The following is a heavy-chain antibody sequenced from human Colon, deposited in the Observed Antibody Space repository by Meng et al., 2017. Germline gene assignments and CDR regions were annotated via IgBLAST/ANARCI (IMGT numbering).Heavy chain of an antibody. J-gene: IGHJ4*02. V-gene: IGHV4-59*01. CDR1: GGSITYYY. Sequence: VQLRKCGTGVVMSCXHLSLTGSGLGGSITYYYWRWLRPPPGKRLVWSGYITYSAQTNYKSSLKSRLTMSADTSKAQFSLQLTSVTTADSAVYYCARAPAFHDSGGYHYIDFFDHWGQGILVTVSS. D-gene: IGHD3-22*01. CDR3: ARAPAFHDSGGYHYIDFFDH. CDR2: ITYSAQT.